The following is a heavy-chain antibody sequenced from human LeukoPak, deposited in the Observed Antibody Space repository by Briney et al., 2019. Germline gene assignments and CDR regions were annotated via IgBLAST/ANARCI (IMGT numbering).Heavy chain of an antibody. CDR3: ATSIAAAGPNYYYYGMDV. V-gene: IGHV1-24*01. D-gene: IGHD6-13*01. CDR2: FDPEDGET. Sequence: ASVKVSCKVSGYTLTELSMHWVRQAPGKGLEWMGGFDPEDGETIYAQKFQGRVTMTEDTSTDTAYKELSSLGSEDTAVYYCATSIAAAGPNYYYYGMDVWGQGTTVTVSS. CDR1: GYTLTELS. J-gene: IGHJ6*02.